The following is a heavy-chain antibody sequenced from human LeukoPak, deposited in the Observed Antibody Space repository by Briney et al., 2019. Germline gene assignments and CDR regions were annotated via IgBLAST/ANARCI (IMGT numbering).Heavy chain of an antibody. J-gene: IGHJ2*01. D-gene: IGHD5-18*01. CDR1: GGSISTGDYY. CDR3: ARYSHLNWYFDL. Sequence: SETLSLTCTVSGGSISTGDYYWSRIRQPPGKGLGWIGYIYYSGGTYQNPSLESRVTMSVATSKNLFSPNLSSVTDADTAVYYCARYSHLNWYFDLWGRGALVTVSS. CDR2: IYYSGGT. V-gene: IGHV4-30-4*01.